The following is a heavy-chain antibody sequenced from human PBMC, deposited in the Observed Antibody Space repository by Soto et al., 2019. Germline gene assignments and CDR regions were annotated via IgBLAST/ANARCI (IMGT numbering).Heavy chain of an antibody. CDR2: INPNSGGT. D-gene: IGHD6-6*01. V-gene: IGHV1-2*02. CDR3: ARAPNPYSSSSGWFDP. Sequence: ASVKVSCKASGYTFTGYYMHWVRQAPGQGLEWMGWINPNSGGTNYAQKFQGRVTMTRDTSISTAYMELSRLRSDDTAVYYCARAPNPYSSSSGWFDPWGQGTLVAVSS. J-gene: IGHJ5*02. CDR1: GYTFTGYY.